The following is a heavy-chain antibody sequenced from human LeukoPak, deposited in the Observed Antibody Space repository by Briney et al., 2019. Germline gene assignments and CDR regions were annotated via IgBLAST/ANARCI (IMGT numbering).Heavy chain of an antibody. CDR2: IKSKTDGGTT. D-gene: IGHD5-18*01. V-gene: IGHV3-15*01. J-gene: IGHJ4*02. Sequence: GGSLRLSCAASGFTFSDAWMSWVRQAPGKGLEWVGRIKSKTDGGTTDYAAPVKGRFTISRDDSKNTLYLQMNSLKTEDTAVYYCTTGTAMVPFDYWGQGTLVTVSS. CDR1: GFTFSDAW. CDR3: TTGTAMVPFDY.